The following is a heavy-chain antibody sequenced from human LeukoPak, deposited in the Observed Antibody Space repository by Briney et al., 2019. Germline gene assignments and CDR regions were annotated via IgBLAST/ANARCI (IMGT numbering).Heavy chain of an antibody. CDR3: ARSGYSHFDY. Sequence: GGSLRLSCAASGFTFSSYSMNWVRQAPGEGLEWVAVIPYDGSNKYYADSVKGRFTISRDNSKNTLYLQMNSLRAEDTAVYYCARSGYSHFDYWGQGTLVTVSS. D-gene: IGHD5-12*01. CDR2: IPYDGSNK. J-gene: IGHJ4*02. V-gene: IGHV3-30*03. CDR1: GFTFSSYS.